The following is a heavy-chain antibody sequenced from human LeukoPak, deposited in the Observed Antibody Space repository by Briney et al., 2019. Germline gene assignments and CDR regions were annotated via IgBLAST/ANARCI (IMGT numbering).Heavy chain of an antibody. J-gene: IGHJ5*02. D-gene: IGHD2-2*01. CDR2: IYHSGST. V-gene: IGHV4-38-2*02. Sequence: SETLSLTCTVSGYSISSGYYWGWIRQPPGKGREWIGSIYHSGSTYYNPSLKSRVTISVDTSKNQFSLKLSSVTAADTAVYYCARESIVVVPAALNWFDPWGQGTLVTVSS. CDR1: GYSISSGYY. CDR3: ARESIVVVPAALNWFDP.